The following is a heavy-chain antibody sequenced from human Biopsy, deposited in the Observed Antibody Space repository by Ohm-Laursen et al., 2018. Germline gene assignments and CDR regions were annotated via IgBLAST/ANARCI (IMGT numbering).Heavy chain of an antibody. D-gene: IGHD5-18*01. CDR2: FYSSGSS. CDR1: GDSISNSY. Sequence: GTLSLTCIVSGDSISNSYWTWIRQPAGKGLEWIGRFYSSGSSSYNPSLKSRVTMSIDASMNQFSLKLTSVTAADTAVYYCAKALTLDTAIDFDYWGQGTLVTVSS. CDR3: AKALTLDTAIDFDY. J-gene: IGHJ4*02. V-gene: IGHV4-4*07.